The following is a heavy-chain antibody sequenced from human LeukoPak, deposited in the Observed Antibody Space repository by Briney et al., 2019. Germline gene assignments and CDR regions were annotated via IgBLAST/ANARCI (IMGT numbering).Heavy chain of an antibody. CDR1: GFTFSDYY. Sequence: GGSLRLSCAASGFTFSDYYMSWIRQAPGKGLEWVSYISSSGSTIYYADSVKGRFTISRDNAKNSLYLQMNSLRAEDTAVYYCARTPSYDILTGGYFDLWGRGTLVTVSS. CDR3: ARTPSYDILTGGYFDL. CDR2: ISSSGSTI. J-gene: IGHJ2*01. D-gene: IGHD3-9*01. V-gene: IGHV3-11*04.